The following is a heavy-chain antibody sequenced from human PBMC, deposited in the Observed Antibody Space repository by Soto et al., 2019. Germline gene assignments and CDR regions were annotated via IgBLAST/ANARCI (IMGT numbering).Heavy chain of an antibody. V-gene: IGHV6-1*01. CDR2: TYYRSRWYN. CDR1: GDSVSSNNAA. D-gene: IGHD6-19*01. J-gene: IGHJ4*02. CDR3: ARIAPGGSGGGGDY. Sequence: PSQTLSLTCAISGDSVSSNNAAWNWVRQSPSRGLEWLGRTYYRSRWYNDYAGSVKSRITINPDTSKNQFSLHLNSVTPEDTAIYYCARIAPGGSGGGGDYWGQGTLVTVS.